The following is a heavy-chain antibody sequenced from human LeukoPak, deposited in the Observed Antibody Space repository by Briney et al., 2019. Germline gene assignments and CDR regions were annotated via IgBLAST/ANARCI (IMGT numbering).Heavy chain of an antibody. J-gene: IGHJ6*03. CDR2: IYYIWST. V-gene: IGHV4-31*03. Sequence: SQTLSLTCTVSGGSISSGGYYWSWLRQHTGRGMEWIGYIYYIWSTYYNPSLKSRVTISVDTSQNQFSLKLSSVPAADPAVYYCARYVPGGTRYYYYYYMDVWGKGTTVTVSS. D-gene: IGHD1-1*01. CDR1: GGSISSGGYY. CDR3: ARYVPGGTRYYYYYYMDV.